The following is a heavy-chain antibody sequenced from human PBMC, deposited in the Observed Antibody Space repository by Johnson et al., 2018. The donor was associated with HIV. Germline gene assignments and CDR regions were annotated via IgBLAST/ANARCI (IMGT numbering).Heavy chain of an antibody. V-gene: IGHV3-53*01. CDR2: IYSGGST. J-gene: IGHJ3*02. Sequence: VQLVESGGGLIQPWGSLRLSCAASGFTVSSNYMSWVRQAPGKGLEWVSVIYSGGSTYYADSVKGRFTISRDNSKNTLYLQMNSLRAEDTAVYYCARGGAYCGGDCNAFDIWGQGTMVTVSS. CDR1: GFTVSSNY. CDR3: ARGGAYCGGDCNAFDI. D-gene: IGHD2-21*02.